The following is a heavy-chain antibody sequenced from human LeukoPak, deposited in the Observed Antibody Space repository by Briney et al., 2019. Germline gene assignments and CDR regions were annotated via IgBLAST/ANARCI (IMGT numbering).Heavy chain of an antibody. D-gene: IGHD1-14*01. V-gene: IGHV3-23*03. Sequence: GGSLRLSCAASGFTFSSYAMSWARQAPGKGLEWVSVLYSDGNTKYADSVQGRFTISRDNSKNTLCLEMNSLSPDDTAVYYCARGVEPLAANTLAYWGQGTLVTVSS. J-gene: IGHJ4*02. CDR2: LYSDGNT. CDR1: GFTFSSYA. CDR3: ARGVEPLAANTLAY.